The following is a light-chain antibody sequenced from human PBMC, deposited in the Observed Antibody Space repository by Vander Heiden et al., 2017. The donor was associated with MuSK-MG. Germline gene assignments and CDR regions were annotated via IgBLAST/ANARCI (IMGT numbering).Light chain of an antibody. Sequence: QSALSQPATVSGSPGQSITISCSATSSDVGGFNLVSWYQQRPGEVPKLIIYESSQRPSGISERFSGSKSGNTASLTISGLQAEDEADYHCCSYAGGSTWVFGGGTKLTVL. CDR1: SSDVGGFNL. V-gene: IGLV2-23*01. CDR3: CSYAGGSTWV. CDR2: ESS. J-gene: IGLJ3*02.